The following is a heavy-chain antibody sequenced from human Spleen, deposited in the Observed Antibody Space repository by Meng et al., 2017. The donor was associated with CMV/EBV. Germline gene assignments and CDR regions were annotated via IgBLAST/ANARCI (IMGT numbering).Heavy chain of an antibody. CDR3: VRPFDFWSGYYGIFDY. CDR2: IYWNDDK. Sequence: FSLSTSGAAVGWIRQPPGKALEWLALIYWNDDKRYSPSLESRLTITKDTSKNQVVLTVANMDPVDTATYYCVRPFDFWSGYYGIFDYWGQGTLVTVSS. D-gene: IGHD3-3*01. J-gene: IGHJ4*02. V-gene: IGHV2-5*01. CDR1: FSLSTSGAA.